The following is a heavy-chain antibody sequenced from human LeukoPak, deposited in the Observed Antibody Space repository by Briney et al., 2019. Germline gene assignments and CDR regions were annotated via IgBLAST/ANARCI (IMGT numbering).Heavy chain of an antibody. CDR1: GFTFSTYA. J-gene: IGHJ6*02. D-gene: IGHD2-15*01. CDR3: AKPCCSGGRCYFYYGMDV. CDR2: VSANAYST. V-gene: IGHV3-23*01. Sequence: GGSLRLSCVASGFTFSTYAMTWVRQAPGKGLEWVSTVSANAYSTYYADSVKGRFTISRDNSKNTLYLQMNSLRAEDTAVYYCAKPCCSGGRCYFYYGMDVWGQGTTVTVSS.